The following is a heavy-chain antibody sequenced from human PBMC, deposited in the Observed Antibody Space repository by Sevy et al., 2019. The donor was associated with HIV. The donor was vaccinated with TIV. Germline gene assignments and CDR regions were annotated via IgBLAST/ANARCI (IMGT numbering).Heavy chain of an antibody. D-gene: IGHD6-13*01. CDR2: ISWDGGST. CDR1: GFTFDDYT. V-gene: IGHV3-43*01. Sequence: GGSLRLSCAASGFTFDDYTMHWVRQAPGKGLEWVSLISWDGGSTYYADSVKGRFTISRDNSKNSLYLQMNSLRTEDMAVDYCAKNSAGIAAAGTLFGYYGMDVWGQGTTVTVSS. J-gene: IGHJ6*02. CDR3: AKNSAGIAAAGTLFGYYGMDV.